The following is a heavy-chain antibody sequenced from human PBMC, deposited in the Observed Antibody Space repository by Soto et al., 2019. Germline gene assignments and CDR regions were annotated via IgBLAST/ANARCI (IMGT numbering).Heavy chain of an antibody. Sequence: SVKVSCKASGCTFSSYAISWVRQAPGQGLEWMGGIIPIFGTANYAQKFQGRVTITADESTSTAYMELSSLRSEDTAVYYCAREAHRGYSSSWYGYYYYYGMDVWGQGTTVTVSS. CDR3: AREAHRGYSSSWYGYYYYYGMDV. D-gene: IGHD6-13*01. J-gene: IGHJ6*02. V-gene: IGHV1-69*13. CDR2: IIPIFGTA. CDR1: GCTFSSYA.